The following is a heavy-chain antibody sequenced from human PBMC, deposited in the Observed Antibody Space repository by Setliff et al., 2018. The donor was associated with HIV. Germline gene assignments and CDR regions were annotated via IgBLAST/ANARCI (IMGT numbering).Heavy chain of an antibody. CDR1: GYTFGYNY. Sequence: ASVKVSCKTSGYTFGYNYIHWVRQAPGQGLEWMGRIAPNSGDTKYAQKFEGRVTVTRDTSINTVYMEVSSLRSDDTAVYYCSRDVGVPGRGNALDYWGQGTLVTVSS. CDR3: SRDVGVPGRGNALDY. V-gene: IGHV1-2*06. J-gene: IGHJ4*02. CDR2: IAPNSGDT. D-gene: IGHD1-26*01.